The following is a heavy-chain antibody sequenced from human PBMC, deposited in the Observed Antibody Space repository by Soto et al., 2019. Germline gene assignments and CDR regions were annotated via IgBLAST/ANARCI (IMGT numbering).Heavy chain of an antibody. CDR3: ARDDPERARVAPYFDY. CDR1: GYTFTSYG. J-gene: IGHJ4*02. Sequence: ASVKVSCKASGYTFTSYGISWVRQAPGQGLEWMGWISAYNGNTNYAQKLQGRVTMTTDTSTSTAYMELRSLRSDDTAVYYCARDDPERARVAPYFDYWGQGTLVTVSS. D-gene: IGHD2-21*01. V-gene: IGHV1-18*01. CDR2: ISAYNGNT.